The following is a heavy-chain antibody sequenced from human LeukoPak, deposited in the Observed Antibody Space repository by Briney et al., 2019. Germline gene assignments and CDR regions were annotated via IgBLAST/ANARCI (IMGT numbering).Heavy chain of an antibody. V-gene: IGHV3-30*03. CDR3: ARSYSNHLFGMDV. CDR2: ISYDGSNK. J-gene: IGHJ6*02. D-gene: IGHD4-11*01. Sequence: GRSLRLSCAASGFAFSSYGMHWVRQAPGKGLEWVAVISYDGSNKYNADSVKGRFTISRDNSKNTVYLQMNSLRAEDTAVYYCARSYSNHLFGMDVWGQGTTVTVTS. CDR1: GFAFSSYG.